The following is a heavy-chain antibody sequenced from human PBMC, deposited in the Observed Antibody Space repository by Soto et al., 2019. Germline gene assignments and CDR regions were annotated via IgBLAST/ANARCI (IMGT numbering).Heavy chain of an antibody. CDR2: IYPGDTT. CDR3: ARATQSYYDTSGYYSYVH. D-gene: IGHD3-22*01. J-gene: IGHJ4*02. V-gene: IGHV3-53*01. Sequence: VPCAVSWLNIRNLYSSCVIKTQGKGLEWVSVIYPGDTTFYADSVKGRFTISRDNAKSSLYLQMNNLRAEDTAFYFCARATQSYYDTSGYYSYVHWGQGAQVTVSS. CDR1: WLNIRNLY.